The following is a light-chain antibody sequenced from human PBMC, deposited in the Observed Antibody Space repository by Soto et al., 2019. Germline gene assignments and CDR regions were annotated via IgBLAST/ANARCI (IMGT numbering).Light chain of an antibody. CDR2: EVS. CDR3: SSYTGSSTPYV. V-gene: IGLV2-14*01. Sequence: QSALTQPASVSGSPGQSITISCTGTASDVGVYNYTSWYQHHPGKAPKLMIFEVSNRPSGVSNRFSGSKSGNTASLTISGLQAEDEADYFCSSYTGSSTPYVFGTGTKLTVL. J-gene: IGLJ1*01. CDR1: ASDVGVYNY.